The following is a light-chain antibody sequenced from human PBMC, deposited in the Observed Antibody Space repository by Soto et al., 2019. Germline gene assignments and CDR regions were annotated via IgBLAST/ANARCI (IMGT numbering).Light chain of an antibody. Sequence: EIVLTQSPGTLSLSPGERATLSCRASQSVINSYLAWYQQRPGQAPRLLIYGASSRATGIPDRFSGSGSGTDFTLTISRLEPEDLAVYFCQQYGSSPWTFGQGTKVEIK. V-gene: IGKV3-20*01. CDR2: GAS. J-gene: IGKJ1*01. CDR1: QSVINSY. CDR3: QQYGSSPWT.